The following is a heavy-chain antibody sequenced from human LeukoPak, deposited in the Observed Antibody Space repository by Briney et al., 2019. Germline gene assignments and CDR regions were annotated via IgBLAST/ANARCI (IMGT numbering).Heavy chain of an antibody. J-gene: IGHJ4*02. D-gene: IGHD3-9*01. CDR1: GYTFTSYD. CDR3: ARSPDILTGEKFDY. Sequence: ASVKVSCKASGYTFTSYDINWVRQAPGQGLEWMGWMNPKSGGTNYAQKFEARVTMNRDTSISAAYMELSRLRFDDTAVYYCARSPDILTGEKFDYWGQGTLVTVSS. V-gene: IGHV1-2*02. CDR2: MNPKSGGT.